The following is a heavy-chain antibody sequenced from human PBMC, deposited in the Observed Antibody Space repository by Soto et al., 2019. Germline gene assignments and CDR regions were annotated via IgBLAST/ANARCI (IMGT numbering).Heavy chain of an antibody. CDR1: VFTFSSYS. Sequence: PGGSLRFSCAASVFTFSSYSMNLVRQAPGKGLECVSSISISSYIYYADSVKGRFTISRDNAKNSLYLQMNSLRAEDTAVYYCARHVTTVTTHEFADWGQGTMVTVSS. D-gene: IGHD4-4*01. CDR3: ARHVTTVTTHEFAD. J-gene: IGHJ4*02. CDR2: ISISSYI. V-gene: IGHV3-21*01.